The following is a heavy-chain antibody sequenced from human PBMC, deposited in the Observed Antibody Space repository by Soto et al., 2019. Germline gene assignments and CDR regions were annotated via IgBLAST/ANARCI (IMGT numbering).Heavy chain of an antibody. Sequence: QVQLVQSGTEVKKPGASVKVSCKASGYTFTRYGINWVRQAPGLGLEWVGWISPYNGRTSYSQHVQGRVTMTTDTSTSTAYMELTSLRSDDTAVYYCARTKDADYWGQGTQVTVSS. CDR1: GYTFTRYG. V-gene: IGHV1-18*01. CDR2: ISPYNGRT. CDR3: ARTKDADY. J-gene: IGHJ4*02.